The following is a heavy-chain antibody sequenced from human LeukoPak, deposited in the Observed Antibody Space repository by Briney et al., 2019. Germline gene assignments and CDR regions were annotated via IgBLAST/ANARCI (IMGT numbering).Heavy chain of an antibody. CDR3: ARGPLLGYCSGGSCQSGMDV. CDR1: GYTFTSYD. V-gene: IGHV1-8*01. J-gene: IGHJ6*02. D-gene: IGHD2-15*01. Sequence: ASVKGSCKASGYTFTSYDINWGRQATGQGREWRGWMIPNRGNTGYAQKFQGRVTMTRNTSISTAYMELSSLRSEDTAVYYCARGPLLGYCSGGSCQSGMDVWGQGTTVTVSS. CDR2: MIPNRGNT.